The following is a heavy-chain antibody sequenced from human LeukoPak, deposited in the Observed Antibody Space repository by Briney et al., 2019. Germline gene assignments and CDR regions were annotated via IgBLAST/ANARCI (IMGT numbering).Heavy chain of an antibody. D-gene: IGHD5-24*01. J-gene: IGHJ3*02. CDR1: GFSFDDYA. Sequence: GGSLRLSCAASGFSFDDYAMHWVRQAPGKGLEWVSGICWNSGSIGYADSVKGRFTISRDNAKNSLYLQMNSLRAEDLALYYCAKGRDGYNFDAFDIWGQGTMVTVSS. CDR3: AKGRDGYNFDAFDI. V-gene: IGHV3-9*03. CDR2: ICWNSGSI.